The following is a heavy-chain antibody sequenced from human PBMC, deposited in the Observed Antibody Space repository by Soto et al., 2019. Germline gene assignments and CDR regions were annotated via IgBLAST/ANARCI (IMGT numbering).Heavy chain of an antibody. CDR1: GYSFTSYW. J-gene: IGHJ3*02. D-gene: IGHD2-2*01. CDR3: ARQRDVVVPAAIPTDDAFDI. CDR2: IDPSDSYT. V-gene: IGHV5-10-1*01. Sequence: GESLKISCKGSGYSFTSYWISWVRQMPGKGLEWMGRIDPSDSYTNYSPSFQGHVTISADKSISTAYLQWSSLKASDTAMYYCARQRDVVVPAAIPTDDAFDIWGQGTMVTVSS.